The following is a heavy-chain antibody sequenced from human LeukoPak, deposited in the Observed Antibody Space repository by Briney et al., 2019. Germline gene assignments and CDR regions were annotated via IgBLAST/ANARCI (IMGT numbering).Heavy chain of an antibody. J-gene: IGHJ4*02. D-gene: IGHD2-2*01. CDR2: IRYDGSNK. CDR1: GFTFSSYG. V-gene: IGHV3-30*02. Sequence: PGGSLGLSCAASGFTFSSYGIHWVRQAPGKGLEWVAFIRYDGSNKYYADSVKGRFTISRDNSKNTLYLQMNSLRAEDTAVYYCAKDHCSSTTCYGSPGYWGQGTLVTVSS. CDR3: AKDHCSSTTCYGSPGY.